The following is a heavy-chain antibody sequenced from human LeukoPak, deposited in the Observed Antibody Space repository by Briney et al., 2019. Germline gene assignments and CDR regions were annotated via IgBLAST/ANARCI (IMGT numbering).Heavy chain of an antibody. J-gene: IGHJ4*02. V-gene: IGHV3-23*01. CDR2: IRGGGGT. D-gene: IGHD1-1*01. Sequence: GGSLTLSCAASGGSFTNYARSWVRQAPARGPEWVASIRGGGGTYYADSVKGRVTLSRDEPRNTVYLQMNNLRVDDTAIYYGAKANWVSNADAVWWGQGTQVTVSS. CDR1: GGSFTNYA. CDR3: AKANWVSNADAVW.